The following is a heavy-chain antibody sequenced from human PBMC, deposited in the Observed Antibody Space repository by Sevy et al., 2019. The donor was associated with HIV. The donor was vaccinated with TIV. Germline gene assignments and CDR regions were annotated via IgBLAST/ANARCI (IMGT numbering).Heavy chain of an antibody. Sequence: AGSLRLSCAASGFTFSSYGMHWVRQAPGKGLEWVAVIWYDGSNKYYADSVKGRFTISRDNSKNTLYLQMNSLRAEDTAVYYCARDGNWYYDFWSGYYYFDYWGQGTLVTVSS. D-gene: IGHD3-3*01. CDR3: ARDGNWYYDFWSGYYYFDY. J-gene: IGHJ4*02. CDR2: IWYDGSNK. V-gene: IGHV3-33*01. CDR1: GFTFSSYG.